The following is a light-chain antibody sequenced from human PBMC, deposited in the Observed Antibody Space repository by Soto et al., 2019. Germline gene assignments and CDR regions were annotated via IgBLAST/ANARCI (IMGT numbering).Light chain of an antibody. Sequence: EIVLTQSPGTLSLSPGERATLSCRASQSVTSSYLAWYQQKPGQAPRLLIYGASSRATGIPDRFSGSGSGTDFTLTISRLEPEDFAVYSCQQYGSSPITFGPGTKVDFK. V-gene: IGKV3-20*01. J-gene: IGKJ3*01. CDR2: GAS. CDR1: QSVTSSY. CDR3: QQYGSSPIT.